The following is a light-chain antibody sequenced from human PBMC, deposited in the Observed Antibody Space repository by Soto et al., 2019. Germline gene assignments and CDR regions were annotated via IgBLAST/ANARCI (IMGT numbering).Light chain of an antibody. CDR3: QQSYSTPLT. CDR1: QSTRSY. Sequence: DLQMTQSPSSLSASVGDRVTITCRASQSTRSYLNWYQQKPGKAPRLLIFATSTLQSGVPSRFSGSGSGTDFSLTISSLQPEDSATYYCQQSYSTPLTFGGGTRVEIK. CDR2: ATS. J-gene: IGKJ4*01. V-gene: IGKV1-39*01.